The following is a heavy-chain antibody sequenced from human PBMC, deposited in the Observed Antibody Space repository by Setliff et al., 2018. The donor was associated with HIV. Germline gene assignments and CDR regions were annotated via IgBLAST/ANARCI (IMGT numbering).Heavy chain of an antibody. CDR2: TTNKADSYNT. Sequence: PGGSLRLSCAASGFTFSDHYMDWVRQAPGKGLEWVGRTTNKADSYNTNYAASVKGRFTIARDNADNSLYLQMNSLRAEDTAVYYCARYALAVPGYHNAFDIWGQGTMVTVSS. D-gene: IGHD6-19*01. J-gene: IGHJ3*02. V-gene: IGHV3-72*01. CDR3: ARYALAVPGYHNAFDI. CDR1: GFTFSDHY.